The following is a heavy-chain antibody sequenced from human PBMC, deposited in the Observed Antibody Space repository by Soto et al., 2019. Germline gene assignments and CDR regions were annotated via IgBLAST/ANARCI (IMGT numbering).Heavy chain of an antibody. V-gene: IGHV4-59*01. D-gene: IGHD2-2*01. Sequence: PSETLSLTCTVSGGSMRNVYWSWIRQPPGKRLEWIGFIFHSGNAKYTPSLKSSVTISIYTSKSQFSLGLDSVSAADTAVYFCARAHAPTLPFDYWGLGTVVTVS. CDR1: GGSMRNVY. CDR3: ARAHAPTLPFDY. CDR2: IFHSGNA. J-gene: IGHJ4*01.